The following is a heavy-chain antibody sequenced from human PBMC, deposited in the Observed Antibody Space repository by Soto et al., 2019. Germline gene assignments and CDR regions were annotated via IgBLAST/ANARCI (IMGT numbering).Heavy chain of an antibody. CDR3: AQATPYTSSTTCSH. CDR1: GFSFSSYA. CDR2: ISGSGLTT. D-gene: IGHD2-2*01. J-gene: IGHJ4*02. V-gene: IGHV3-23*01. Sequence: GGSLRLSCAASGFSFSSYAMTWVRQAPGKGLVWVSAISGSGLTTHYTDSVKGRFTISRDNSKNTLYLQMNSLRAEDTAVYYCAQATPYTSSTTCSHWGQGTPVTVSS.